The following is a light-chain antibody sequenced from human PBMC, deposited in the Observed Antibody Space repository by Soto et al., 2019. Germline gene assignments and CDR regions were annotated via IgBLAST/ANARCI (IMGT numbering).Light chain of an antibody. CDR1: NTDIGGYNY. CDR3: SSYRAYRTLEV. V-gene: IGLV2-14*03. J-gene: IGLJ1*01. Sequence: QSALTQPDSVSASLGESITISCTGTNTDIGGYNYVSWYQQPPGKAPKLVIYDVTSRPSGVPSRFSGSKACLTASLTISRLQAEDGAHYFCSSYRAYRTLEVFGTGTKLTVL. CDR2: DVT.